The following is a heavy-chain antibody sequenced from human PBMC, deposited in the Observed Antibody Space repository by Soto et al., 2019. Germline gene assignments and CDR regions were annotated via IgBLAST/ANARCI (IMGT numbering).Heavy chain of an antibody. CDR2: INPNSGST. D-gene: IGHD3-22*01. Sequence: ASVKVSCKASGYTFTSYDINWVRQAPGQGLEWMGWINPNSGSTNYAQKFQDWVTMTRDTSISTAYMELSRPRSDDTAVYYCAREGKGPNYYDSTGYYYGYGMDVWGQGTTVTVSS. J-gene: IGHJ6*02. CDR3: AREGKGPNYYDSTGYYYGYGMDV. V-gene: IGHV1-2*04. CDR1: GYTFTSYD.